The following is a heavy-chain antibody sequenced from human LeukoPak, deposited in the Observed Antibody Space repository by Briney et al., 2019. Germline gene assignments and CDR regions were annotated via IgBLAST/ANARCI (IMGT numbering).Heavy chain of an antibody. D-gene: IGHD3-22*01. V-gene: IGHV4-59*01. J-gene: IGHJ2*01. Sequence: SETLSLTCTVSGGSINNYYWSWIRQPPGKGPEWIGYIYYSGSTKYNPSLKSRVTISVDTSKNQFSLKLSSVTAADTAVYYCARGMYYYDRSGYSSWYFDLWGRGTLATVSS. CDR2: IYYSGST. CDR3: ARGMYYYDRSGYSSWYFDL. CDR1: GGSINNYY.